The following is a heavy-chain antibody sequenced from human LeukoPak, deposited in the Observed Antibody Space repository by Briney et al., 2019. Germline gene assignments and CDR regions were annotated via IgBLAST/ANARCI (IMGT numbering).Heavy chain of an antibody. V-gene: IGHV4-34*01. Sequence: PSETLSLTCAVYGGSFSGYYWSWIRQPPGKGLEWIGEINHSGSTNYNPSLKSRVTISVDTSKNQFSLKLSSVTAADTAVYYCARHDGGSYGYVWYWGQGTLVTVSS. CDR1: GGSFSGYY. CDR2: INHSGST. CDR3: ARHDGGSYGYVWY. D-gene: IGHD3-16*01. J-gene: IGHJ4*02.